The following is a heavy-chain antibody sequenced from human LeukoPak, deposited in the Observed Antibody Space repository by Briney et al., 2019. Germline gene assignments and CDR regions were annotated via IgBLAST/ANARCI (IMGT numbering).Heavy chain of an antibody. Sequence: PGGSLRLSCAASGFTFSSNAMQWVRQAPGKGLEWVAFIRYDASHEYYADSVKGRFTISRDNSKSTLYLQMGSLRAEDTAVYYCARDIALKVYATRGVDYWGQGTLVTVSS. D-gene: IGHD2-8*01. J-gene: IGHJ4*02. CDR3: ARDIALKVYATRGVDY. CDR1: GFTFSSNA. V-gene: IGHV3-30*02. CDR2: IRYDASHE.